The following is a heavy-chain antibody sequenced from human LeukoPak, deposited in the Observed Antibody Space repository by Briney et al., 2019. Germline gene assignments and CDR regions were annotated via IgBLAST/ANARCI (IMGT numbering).Heavy chain of an antibody. Sequence: GGSLRLSCSASGFTFSGYAMHWVRQARGKGREYVSAIISNGESTYYSDSVKDRFTISRDNSKNTLYLQMSSLRPEDRAVYYCVKSASTWYLFDYWGQGTLVTVSS. V-gene: IGHV3-64*03. CDR1: GFTFSGYA. CDR2: IISNGEST. D-gene: IGHD6-13*01. CDR3: VKSASTWYLFDY. J-gene: IGHJ4*02.